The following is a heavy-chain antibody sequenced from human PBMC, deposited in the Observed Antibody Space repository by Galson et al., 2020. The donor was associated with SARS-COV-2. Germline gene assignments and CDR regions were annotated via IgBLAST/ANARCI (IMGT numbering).Heavy chain of an antibody. CDR1: GFTFDDYA. J-gene: IGHJ4*02. Sequence: SLKISCAASGFTFDDYAMHWVRQAPGKGLEWVSGISWNSGSIGYADSVKGRFTIYRDNAKNSLYLQMNSLRAEDTALYYCAKATADYDFWSGSAYYFDYWGQGTLVTVSS. D-gene: IGHD3-3*01. CDR2: ISWNSGSI. CDR3: AKATADYDFWSGSAYYFDY. V-gene: IGHV3-9*01.